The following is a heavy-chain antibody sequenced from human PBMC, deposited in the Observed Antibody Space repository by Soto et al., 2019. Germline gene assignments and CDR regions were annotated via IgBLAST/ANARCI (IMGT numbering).Heavy chain of an antibody. D-gene: IGHD3-3*01. Sequence: EVQLVESGGGLVQPGGSLRLSCAASGFTFSSYSMNWVRQAPGKGLEWVSYISSSSSTIYYADSVKGRFTISRDNAKNSLYLQMNSLRDEDTAVYYCARGTGYYDFWSGFFYSDYWGQGTLVTVSS. CDR1: GFTFSSYS. J-gene: IGHJ4*02. CDR2: ISSSSSTI. CDR3: ARGTGYYDFWSGFFYSDY. V-gene: IGHV3-48*02.